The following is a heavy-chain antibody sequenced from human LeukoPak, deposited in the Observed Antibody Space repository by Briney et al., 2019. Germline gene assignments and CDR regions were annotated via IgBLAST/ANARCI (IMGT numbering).Heavy chain of an antibody. V-gene: IGHV3-30*18. CDR2: ISYDGSNK. CDR1: GFTFSSYG. Sequence: QPGRSLRLSCAASGFTFSSYGMHWVRQAPGKGLEWVAVISYDGSNKYYADSVKGRFTISRDNSKNTLYLQMNSLRAEDTAVYYCAKDLLITMVRGSNGVDYWGQGTLVTVSS. CDR3: AKDLLITMVRGSNGVDY. J-gene: IGHJ4*02. D-gene: IGHD3-10*01.